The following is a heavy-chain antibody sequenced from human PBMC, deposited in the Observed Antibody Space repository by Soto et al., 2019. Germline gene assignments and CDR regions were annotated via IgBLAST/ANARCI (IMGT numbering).Heavy chain of an antibody. Sequence: PSVKVSCKASGGTFSSYAISWVRQAPGQGLEWMGGIIPIFGTANYAQKFQGRVPITADESTSTAYMELSSLRSEDTAVYYCAREMAYDSSGRDAFDIWGQGTMVTVSS. D-gene: IGHD3-22*01. CDR1: GGTFSSYA. V-gene: IGHV1-69*13. CDR3: AREMAYDSSGRDAFDI. CDR2: IIPIFGTA. J-gene: IGHJ3*02.